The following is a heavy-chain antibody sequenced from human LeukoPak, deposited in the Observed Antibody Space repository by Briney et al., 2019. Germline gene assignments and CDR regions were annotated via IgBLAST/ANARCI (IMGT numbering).Heavy chain of an antibody. CDR1: GFTFSSYA. V-gene: IGHV3-23*01. D-gene: IGHD1-26*01. CDR3: AKDPYSGSYQEINWFGP. J-gene: IGHJ5*02. CDR2: ISGSGGST. Sequence: GGSLRLSCAASGFTFSSYAMSWVRQAPGKGLEWVSAISGSGGSTYYADSVKGRFTISRDNSKNTLYLQMNSLRAEDTAVYYCAKDPYSGSYQEINWFGPWGQGTLVTVSS.